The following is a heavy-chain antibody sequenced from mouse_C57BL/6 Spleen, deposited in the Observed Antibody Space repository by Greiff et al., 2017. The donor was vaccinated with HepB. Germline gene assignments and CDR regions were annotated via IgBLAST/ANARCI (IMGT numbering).Heavy chain of an antibody. CDR2: IRSKSSNYAT. J-gene: IGHJ3*01. CDR1: GFTFNTYA. V-gene: IGHV10-3*01. D-gene: IGHD2-4*01. CDR3: GRAGDYEAWFAY. Sequence: EVKLVESGGGLVQPKGSLKLSCAASGFTFNTYAMHWVRQTPGKGLEWVARIRSKSSNYATYYADSVKDSFTISRDDSQSMLYLQMNNMKTEDTAMYYCGRAGDYEAWFAYWGQGTLVTVSA.